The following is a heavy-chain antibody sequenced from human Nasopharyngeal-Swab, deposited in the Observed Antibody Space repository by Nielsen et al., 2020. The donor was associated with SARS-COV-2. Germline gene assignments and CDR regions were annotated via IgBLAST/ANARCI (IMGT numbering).Heavy chain of an antibody. CDR3: AKGGYCSGGSCLNWFDP. J-gene: IGHJ5*02. V-gene: IGHV3-9*01. D-gene: IGHD2-15*01. Sequence: SLKISCAASGFTFDDYAMHWVRQAPGKGLEWVSGISWNSGSIGYADSVKGRFTISRDNAKNPLYLQMNSLSAEATGLYYCAKGGYCSGGSCLNWFDPWGQGTLVTVSS. CDR1: GFTFDDYA. CDR2: ISWNSGSI.